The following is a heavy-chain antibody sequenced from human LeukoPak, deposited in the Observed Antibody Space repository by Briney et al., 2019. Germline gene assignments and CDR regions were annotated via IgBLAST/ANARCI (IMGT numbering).Heavy chain of an antibody. CDR2: MNPNRGNT. V-gene: IGHV1-8*01. CDR1: GYTFTSYV. J-gene: IGHJ6*02. CDR3: ASGYYGMDV. Sequence: ASVKDSSKASGYTFTSYVINGVRQAPGQGLECMGRMNPNRGNTGYAQKFQGSVTMTKNTSIRTAYMELSSLRSEDTAVYSCASGYYGMDVWGQGTMVTVSS.